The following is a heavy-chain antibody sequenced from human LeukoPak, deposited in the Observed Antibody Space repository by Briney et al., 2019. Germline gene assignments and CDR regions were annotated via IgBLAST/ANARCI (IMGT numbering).Heavy chain of an antibody. Sequence: SETLSLTCTVSGASISSYYWSWIRQPPGKGLEWIGYIYYSGSTNYNPSLKSRVTISVDTSKNQFSLRLSSVTAADTAVYYCARGYGGNSEVDYWGQGTLVTVSS. CDR2: IYYSGST. J-gene: IGHJ4*02. V-gene: IGHV4-59*01. D-gene: IGHD4-23*01. CDR3: ARGYGGNSEVDY. CDR1: GASISSYY.